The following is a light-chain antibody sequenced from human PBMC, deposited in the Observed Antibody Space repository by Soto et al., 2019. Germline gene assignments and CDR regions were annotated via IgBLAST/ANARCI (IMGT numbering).Light chain of an antibody. Sequence: SYELTQPPSVSVSPGQTASITCSGDKLGDKYTCWYQQKPGQSPVLVIYQHSQRPSGIPERFSGSNSGNTATLTISGTQAMDEAHYYCQAWDSSTDVVFGRGTKVTVL. CDR3: QAWDSSTDVV. J-gene: IGLJ2*01. V-gene: IGLV3-1*01. CDR2: QHS. CDR1: KLGDKY.